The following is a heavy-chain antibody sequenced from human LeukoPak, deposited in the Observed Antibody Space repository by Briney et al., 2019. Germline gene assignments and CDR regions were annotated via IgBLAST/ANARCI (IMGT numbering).Heavy chain of an antibody. Sequence: GGSLRLSCAASGFTFSSYWMHWVRQAPGKGLVWVSRINSDGSSTSYADSVKGRFTISRDNAKNTLYLQMNSLRAEDTAVYYCAGEGIAVAGVDVWGQGTTVTVSS. CDR3: AGEGIAVAGVDV. J-gene: IGHJ6*02. CDR1: GFTFSSYW. D-gene: IGHD6-19*01. CDR2: INSDGSST. V-gene: IGHV3-74*01.